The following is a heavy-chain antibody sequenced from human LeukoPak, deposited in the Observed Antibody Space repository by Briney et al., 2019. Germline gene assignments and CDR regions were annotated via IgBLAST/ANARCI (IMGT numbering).Heavy chain of an antibody. Sequence: ASVKVSCKASGGTFSSYAISWVRQAPGQGLEWMGRIIPIFGTANYAQKFQGRVTITTDESTSTAYMELSSLRSEDTAVYYCARIVPICSSTSCYDVWGKGTTVTVSS. CDR1: GGTFSSYA. V-gene: IGHV1-69*05. CDR2: IIPIFGTA. CDR3: ARIVPICSSTSCYDV. D-gene: IGHD2-2*01. J-gene: IGHJ6*04.